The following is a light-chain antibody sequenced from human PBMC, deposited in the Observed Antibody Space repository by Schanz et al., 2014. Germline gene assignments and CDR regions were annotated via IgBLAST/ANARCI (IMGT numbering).Light chain of an antibody. CDR3: QQYNNWPLT. CDR1: QSVTSY. J-gene: IGKJ5*01. CDR2: DAS. Sequence: EIVLTQSPATLSLSPGQRATLSCRASQSVTSYLAWYQQKPGQAPRLLIYDASNRATGIPARFSGTGSGTYFTLTISSLEPADFAVYYCQQYNNWPLTFGQGTRLEIK. V-gene: IGKV3-11*01.